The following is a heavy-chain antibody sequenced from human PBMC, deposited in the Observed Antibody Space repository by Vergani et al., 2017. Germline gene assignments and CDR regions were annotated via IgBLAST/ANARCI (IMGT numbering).Heavy chain of an antibody. CDR1: GGTFSSYA. CDR2: IIPIFGTA. V-gene: IGHV1-69*01. D-gene: IGHD6-13*01. J-gene: IGHJ4*02. CDR3: ARSIAAAGPIDY. Sequence: QVQLVQCGAEVKKPGSSVKVSCKASGGTFSSYAISWVRQAPGQGLEWMGGIIPIFGTANYAQKFQGRVTITADESTSTAYMELGSLRSEDTAVYYCARSIAAAGPIDYWGQGTLVTVSS.